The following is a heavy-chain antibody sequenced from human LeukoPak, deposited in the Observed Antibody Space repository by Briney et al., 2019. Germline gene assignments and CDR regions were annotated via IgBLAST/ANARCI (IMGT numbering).Heavy chain of an antibody. CDR3: AKCSTSAYTTGWCNWIDP. J-gene: IGHJ5*02. D-gene: IGHD6-19*01. Sequence: GGSLRLSCAASGFTFSSYGMHWVRQAPGKGLEWVSSTVSRGTTQYADSVKGRFTVSRDTSKNTLYLQINSLRADDTAVYYCAKCSTSAYTTGWCNWIDPWGQGTLVTVSS. CDR2: TVSRGTT. CDR1: GFTFSSYG. V-gene: IGHV3-23*01.